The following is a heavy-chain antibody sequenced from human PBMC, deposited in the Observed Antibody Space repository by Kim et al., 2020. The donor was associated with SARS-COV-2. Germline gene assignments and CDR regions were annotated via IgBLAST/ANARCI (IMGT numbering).Heavy chain of an antibody. CDR2: SGDGT. J-gene: IGHJ4*02. CDR3: VGKGYSL. D-gene: IGHD2-15*01. V-gene: IGHV3-23*01. Sequence: SGDGTYYADSGKGRFAISRDNSKKTVHLQMNSLRAEDTVVYYCVGKGYSLWGQGTLVTVSS.